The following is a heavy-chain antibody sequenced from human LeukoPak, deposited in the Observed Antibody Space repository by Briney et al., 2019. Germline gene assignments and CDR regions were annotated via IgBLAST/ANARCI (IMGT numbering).Heavy chain of an antibody. CDR1: GFTFSSYR. CDR3: ARDQGTVAYSFDY. Sequence: PGGSLRLACAASGFTFSSYRMSWVRQAPGKGLEWVANITQDGSEKYYVDSVKGRFTISRVNAKNSLYLQMNSLRADDTAVYYCARDQGTVAYSFDYSGQGTLVTASS. J-gene: IGHJ4*02. V-gene: IGHV3-7*01. D-gene: IGHD6-19*01. CDR2: ITQDGSEK.